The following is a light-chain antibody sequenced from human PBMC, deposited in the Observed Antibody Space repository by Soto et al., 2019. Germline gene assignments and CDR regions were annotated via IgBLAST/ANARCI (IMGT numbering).Light chain of an antibody. Sequence: QSVLTQPASVSGSPGQSITISCTGTSSDVGGYNYVSWYQQHPGKAPKLMIYDVSNRPSGVSNRFSGSKSGNTASLTISGLQAEVEADYSCSTYTSSSSSYVFGTGTKVTVL. CDR1: SSDVGGYNY. CDR3: STYTSSSSSYV. J-gene: IGLJ1*01. CDR2: DVS. V-gene: IGLV2-14*01.